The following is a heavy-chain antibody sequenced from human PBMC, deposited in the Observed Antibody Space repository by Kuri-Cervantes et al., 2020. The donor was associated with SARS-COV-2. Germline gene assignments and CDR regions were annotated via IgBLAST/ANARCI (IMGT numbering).Heavy chain of an antibody. CDR3: ARVYCSGGSCYSLDY. J-gene: IGHJ4*02. D-gene: IGHD2-15*01. CDR2: INHSGST. CDR1: GGPFSGYY. V-gene: IGHV4-34*01. Sequence: SETLSLTCAVYGGPFSGYYWSWIRQPPGKGLEWIGEINHSGSTNYNPSLKSRVTISVDTSKNQFSLKLSSVTAADTAVYYCARVYCSGGSCYSLDYWGQGTLVTVSS.